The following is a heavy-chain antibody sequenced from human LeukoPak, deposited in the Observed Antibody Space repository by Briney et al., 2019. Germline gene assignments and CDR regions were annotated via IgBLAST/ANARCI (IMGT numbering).Heavy chain of an antibody. CDR3: ARDGDYVWGSYRDRYYFDY. Sequence: ASVKVSCKASGYTFTNYGISWVRQAPGQGLEWMGWISAYNGNTNYAQKLQGRVTMTTDTSTSTAYMELRSLRSDDTAVYYCARDGDYVWGSYRDRYYFDYWGQGTLVTVSS. V-gene: IGHV1-18*01. CDR1: GYTFTNYG. J-gene: IGHJ4*02. D-gene: IGHD3-16*02. CDR2: ISAYNGNT.